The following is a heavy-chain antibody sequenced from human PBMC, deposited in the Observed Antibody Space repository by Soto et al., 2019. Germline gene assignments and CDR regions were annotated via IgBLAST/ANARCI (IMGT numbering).Heavy chain of an antibody. CDR1: GFTFSNYG. Sequence: GGSLRLSCVASGFTFSNYGMSWFRQAPGKGLEWVSSISARDGETYFADSVKGRFTISTDNPKNTLYLQMSNLRAEDTAVYFCAKDRSRCTSGWHNWFDPWGQGTLVTVSS. D-gene: IGHD6-19*01. V-gene: IGHV3-23*01. CDR3: AKDRSRCTSGWHNWFDP. CDR2: ISARDGET. J-gene: IGHJ5*02.